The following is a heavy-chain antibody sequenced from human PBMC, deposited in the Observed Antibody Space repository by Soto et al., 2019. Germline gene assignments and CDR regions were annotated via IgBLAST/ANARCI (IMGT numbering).Heavy chain of an antibody. CDR3: AREPPRTTVTTYGMDV. V-gene: IGHV3-30-3*01. CDR2: ISYDGSNK. CDR1: GFTFSSYA. D-gene: IGHD4-4*01. J-gene: IGHJ6*01. Sequence: PGGSLRLACAASGFTFSSYAMPWVRQAPGKGLEWVAVISYDGSNKYYADSVKGRFTISRDNSKNTLYLQMNSLRAEDTAVYYCAREPPRTTVTTYGMDVWGQGTTVTVSS.